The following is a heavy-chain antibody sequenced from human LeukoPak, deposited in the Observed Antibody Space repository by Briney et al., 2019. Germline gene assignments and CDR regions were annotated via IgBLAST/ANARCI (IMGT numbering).Heavy chain of an antibody. CDR1: GGSISSGGYY. J-gene: IGHJ4*02. Sequence: SQTLSLTCTVSGGSISSGGYYWSWIRQPPGKGLEWIGYIYHSGSTYYNPSLKSRVTISVDRSKNQFSLKLSSVTAADTAVYYCAREGRLVVALDMWGQGTLVTVSS. D-gene: IGHD3-22*01. CDR2: IYHSGST. V-gene: IGHV4-30-2*01. CDR3: AREGRLVVALDM.